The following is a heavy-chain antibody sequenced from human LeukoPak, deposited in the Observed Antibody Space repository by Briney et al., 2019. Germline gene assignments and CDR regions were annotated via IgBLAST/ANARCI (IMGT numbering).Heavy chain of an antibody. J-gene: IGHJ4*02. CDR3: AGRIAVAGTSY. V-gene: IGHV4-59*12. Sequence: SETLSLTCTVSGGSISSYYWSWIRQPPGKGLEWIGYIYYSGSTNYNPSLKSRVTISVDTSKNQFSLKLSSVTAADTAVYYCAGRIAVAGTSYWGQGTLVTVSS. D-gene: IGHD6-19*01. CDR1: GGSISSYY. CDR2: IYYSGST.